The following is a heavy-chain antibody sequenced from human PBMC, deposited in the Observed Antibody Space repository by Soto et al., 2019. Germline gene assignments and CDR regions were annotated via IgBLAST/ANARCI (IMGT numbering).Heavy chain of an antibody. CDR2: ISSDGNNK. D-gene: IGHD3-16*01. CDR1: GFIFSSHV. Sequence: QVQLVGSGGGVVQPGRSLRLSCAASGFIFSSHVMHWVRQAPGKGLEWVTLISSDGNNKYYADSVKGRFTISRDNSKNTRYLQMNSLRAEDTAVYYCARDLNWVLDYWGQGALVTVSS. V-gene: IGHV3-30-3*01. CDR3: ARDLNWVLDY. J-gene: IGHJ4*02.